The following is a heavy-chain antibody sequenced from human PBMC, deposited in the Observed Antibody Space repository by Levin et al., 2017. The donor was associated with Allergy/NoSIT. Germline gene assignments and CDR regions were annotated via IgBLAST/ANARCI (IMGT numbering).Heavy chain of an antibody. CDR3: ARGSLTATNWFDP. CDR1: GGTFSSYA. J-gene: IGHJ5*02. V-gene: IGHV1-69*01. D-gene: IGHD1-20*01. Sequence: KISCKASGGTFSSYAISWVRQAPGQGLEWMGGIIPIFGTANYAQKFQGRVTITADESTSTAYMELSSLRSEDTAVYYCARGSLTATNWFDPWGQGTLVTVSS. CDR2: IIPIFGTA.